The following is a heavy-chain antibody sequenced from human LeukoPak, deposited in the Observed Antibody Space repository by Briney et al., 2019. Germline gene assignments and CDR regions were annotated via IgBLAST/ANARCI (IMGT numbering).Heavy chain of an antibody. Sequence: PGGSLRLSCAASGFTFDDYAMHWVRQAPGKGLEWVSGISWNSGSIGYADSVKGRFTISRDNAKNSLYLQMNSLRAEDTALYYCAKDINSVVTPSTNFDYWGQGTLVTVSS. V-gene: IGHV3-9*01. CDR2: ISWNSGSI. CDR3: AKDINSVVTPSTNFDY. D-gene: IGHD3-22*01. J-gene: IGHJ4*02. CDR1: GFTFDDYA.